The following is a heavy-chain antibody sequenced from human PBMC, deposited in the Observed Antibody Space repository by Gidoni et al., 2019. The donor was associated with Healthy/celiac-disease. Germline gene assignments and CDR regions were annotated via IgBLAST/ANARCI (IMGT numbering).Heavy chain of an antibody. V-gene: IGHV3-15*01. J-gene: IGHJ6*02. D-gene: IGHD3-3*01. Sequence: EVQLVESGGGLVKPGGSLRLSCAASGFTFSNAWMSWVRQAPGKGLEWVGRIKSKTDGGTTDYAAPVKGRFTISRDDSKNTLYLQMNSLKTEDTAVYYCTTDLPYYDFWSGYYADYYYYGMDVWGQGTTVTVSS. CDR1: GFTFSNAW. CDR3: TTDLPYYDFWSGYYADYYYYGMDV. CDR2: IKSKTDGGTT.